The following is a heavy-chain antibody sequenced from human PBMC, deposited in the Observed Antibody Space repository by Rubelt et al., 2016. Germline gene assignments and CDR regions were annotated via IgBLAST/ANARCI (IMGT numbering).Heavy chain of an antibody. J-gene: IGHJ5*02. CDR2: IYYSGST. CDR3: ARENQDWSGYQNWFDP. D-gene: IGHD3-3*01. V-gene: IGHV4-39*02. Sequence: GKGLEWIGSIYYSGSTYYNPSLKSRVTISVDTSKNQFSLKLSSVTAADTAVYYCARENQDWSGYQNWFDPWGQGTLVTVSS.